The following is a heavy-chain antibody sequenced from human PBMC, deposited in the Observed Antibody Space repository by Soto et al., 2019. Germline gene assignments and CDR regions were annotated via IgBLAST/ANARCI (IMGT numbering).Heavy chain of an antibody. V-gene: IGHV3-30*01. CDR1: GFTFSNYA. CDR2: ISYDGSNK. Sequence: QVQLVESGGGVVQPGRSLRLSCAASGFTFSNYAMHWVRQAPGKGLEWVAVISYDGSNKYYADSVKGRFTISRDKSKNTLYLQMNSLRAEDTAVYYCARDGLMVYWGQGTLVTVS. J-gene: IGHJ4*02. CDR3: ARDGLMVY. D-gene: IGHD3-10*01.